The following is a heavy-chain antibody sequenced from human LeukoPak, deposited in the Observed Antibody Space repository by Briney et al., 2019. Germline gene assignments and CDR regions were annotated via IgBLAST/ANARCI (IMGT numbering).Heavy chain of an antibody. CDR3: AADPVGYVSGQY. CDR2: LNPNSGNT. Sequence: GASVKVSCKASGYTFTSYDINWVRQATGQGLEWMGWLNPNSGNTGYAQKFQERVTITRDMSTSTAYMELSSLRSEDTAVYYCAADPVGYVSGQYWGQGTLVTVSS. J-gene: IGHJ4*02. CDR1: GYTFTSYD. D-gene: IGHD5-12*01. V-gene: IGHV1-8*03.